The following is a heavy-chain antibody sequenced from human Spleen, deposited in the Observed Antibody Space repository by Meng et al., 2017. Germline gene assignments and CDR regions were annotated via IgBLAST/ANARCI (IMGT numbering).Heavy chain of an antibody. D-gene: IGHD2-8*01. CDR2: INHSGST. CDR3: ATEPRMAGRDS. CDR1: GGSFSGYY. J-gene: IGHJ5*01. V-gene: IGHV4-34*01. Sequence: SETLSLTCAVYGGSFSGYYWSWIRQPPGKGLEWIGEINHSGSTNYNPSLKSRVTISVDMSKKQFSLKLRSVTAADTAVYYCATEPRMAGRDSWGQGTLVTVSS.